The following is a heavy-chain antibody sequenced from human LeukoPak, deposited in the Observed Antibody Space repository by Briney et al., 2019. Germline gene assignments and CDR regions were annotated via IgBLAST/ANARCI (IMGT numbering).Heavy chain of an antibody. CDR2: INHSGST. CDR1: GGSFSGYY. D-gene: IGHD2-2*01. CDR3: AVSSTSCCDYGMDV. V-gene: IGHV4-34*01. J-gene: IGHJ6*02. Sequence: SETLSLTCAAYGGSFSGYYWSWIRQPPGKGLEWIGEINHSGSTNYNPSLKSRVTISVDTSKNQLSLKLSSVTAADTAVYYCAVSSTSCCDYGMDVWGQGTTVTVSS.